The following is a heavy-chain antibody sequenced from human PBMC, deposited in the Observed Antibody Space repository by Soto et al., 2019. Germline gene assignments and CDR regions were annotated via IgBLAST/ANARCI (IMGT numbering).Heavy chain of an antibody. J-gene: IGHJ4*02. CDR1: GFSLSNTRMG. V-gene: IGHV2-26*01. Sequence: QVTLKESGPVLVKPTETLTLTCTDSGFSLSNTRMGVSWIRQPPGKALEWLAHIFSNDAKSYSTSLKSRLTISKDTSKSQVVLTVTNMDPVDTATYYCARIRWIREYYFDYWGQGTLVAVSS. CDR3: ARIRWIREYYFDY. D-gene: IGHD5-18*01. CDR2: IFSNDAK.